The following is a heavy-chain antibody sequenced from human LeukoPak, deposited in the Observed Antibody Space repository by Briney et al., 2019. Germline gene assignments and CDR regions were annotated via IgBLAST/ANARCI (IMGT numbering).Heavy chain of an antibody. Sequence: PSETLSLTCTVSGGSISSSSHYWVRLRQPPGKGLEWIGSIYYSGSTYYNPSLKSRVTISVDTSKNQFSLRLTSVTAADTAVYYCARQTGSGLFILPGGQGTLVTVSS. J-gene: IGHJ4*02. CDR3: ARQTGSGLFILP. D-gene: IGHD3/OR15-3a*01. V-gene: IGHV4-39*01. CDR1: GGSISSSSHY. CDR2: IYYSGST.